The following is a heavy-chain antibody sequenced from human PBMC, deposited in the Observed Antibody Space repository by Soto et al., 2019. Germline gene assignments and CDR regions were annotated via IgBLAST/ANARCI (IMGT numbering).Heavy chain of an antibody. CDR2: ISAYNGNT. V-gene: IGHV1-18*01. CDR1: GYTFTSYG. J-gene: IGHJ6*02. Sequence: GASVKVSCKASGYTFTSYGISWVRQAPGQGLEWMGWISAYNGNTNYAQKLQGRVTMTTDTSTSTAYMELRSLRSDDTAVYYCAVIAVAGDYYYGMDVWGQGTTVTVSS. D-gene: IGHD6-19*01. CDR3: AVIAVAGDYYYGMDV.